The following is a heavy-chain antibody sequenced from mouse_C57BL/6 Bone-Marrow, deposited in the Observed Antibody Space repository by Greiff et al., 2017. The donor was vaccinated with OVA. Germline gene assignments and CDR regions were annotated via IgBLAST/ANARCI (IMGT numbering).Heavy chain of an antibody. V-gene: IGHV1-85*01. D-gene: IGHD3-2*02. J-gene: IGHJ3*01. CDR1: GYTFTSYD. CDR2: IYPRDGST. CDR3: ARSPAQAWFAY. Sequence: VQLQQSGPELVKPGASVKLSCKASGYTFTSYDINWVKQRPGQGLEWIGWIYPRDGSTKYNEKFKGKATLTVDTSSSTAYMELHSLTSEDSAVYFCARSPAQAWFAYWGQGTLVTVSA.